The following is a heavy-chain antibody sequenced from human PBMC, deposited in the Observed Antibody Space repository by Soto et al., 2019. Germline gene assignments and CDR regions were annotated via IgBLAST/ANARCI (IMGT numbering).Heavy chain of an antibody. CDR1: GGSISSYY. D-gene: IGHD6-13*01. CDR2: IYYSGST. Sequence: QVQLQESGPGLVKPSETLSLTCTVSGGSISSYYWSWIRQPPGKGLEWIGYIYYSGSTNYNPSLRCRVTISVDTSKDLFSLKLSSVTAAVTAVYYCARARRGQLLVLGWFDPWGQGTLVTVSS. V-gene: IGHV4-59*01. CDR3: ARARRGQLLVLGWFDP. J-gene: IGHJ5*02.